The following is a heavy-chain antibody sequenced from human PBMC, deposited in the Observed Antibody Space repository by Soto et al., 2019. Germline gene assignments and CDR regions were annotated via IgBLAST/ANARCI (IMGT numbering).Heavy chain of an antibody. Sequence: SETLSLPSPAYVAFFSDSSGPGFRRPPGKGLEGFGEIIHVGGTNYTQSPKSRVTLSVDTSQNQFSLRLISVTAADTAMYFCVSIRYQLPLSVLWLDPWGQGTKFTVSS. J-gene: IGHJ5*02. D-gene: IGHD3-16*01. CDR1: VAFFSDSS. V-gene: IGHV4-34*12. CDR3: VSIRYQLPLSVLWLDP. CDR2: IIHVGGT.